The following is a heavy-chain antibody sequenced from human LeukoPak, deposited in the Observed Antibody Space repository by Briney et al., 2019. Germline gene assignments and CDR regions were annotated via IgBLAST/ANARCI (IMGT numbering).Heavy chain of an antibody. Sequence: SETLSLTCAVYGGSFSGYYWSWIRQPPGKGLEWIGEINHSGSTNYNPSLKSRVTISVDTSKNQFSLKLSSVTAADTAVYYCAREGGGRRSGPLYYYYGMDVWGQGTTVTVSS. CDR3: AREGGGRRSGPLYYYYGMDV. CDR2: INHSGST. J-gene: IGHJ6*02. D-gene: IGHD2-15*01. V-gene: IGHV4-34*01. CDR1: GGSFSGYY.